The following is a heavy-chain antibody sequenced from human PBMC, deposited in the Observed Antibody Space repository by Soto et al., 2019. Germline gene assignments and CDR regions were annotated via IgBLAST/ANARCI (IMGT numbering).Heavy chain of an antibody. Sequence: SVKVSCEASGGTFSSYAISRVRQAPGQGLEWMGGIIPIFGTANYAQKFQGRVTITADKSTSTAYMELSSLRSEDTAVYYCARKRKGDCTNGVCYIGAFDIWG. CDR2: IIPIFGTA. V-gene: IGHV1-69*06. D-gene: IGHD2-8*01. CDR1: GGTFSSYA. J-gene: IGHJ3*02. CDR3: ARKRKGDCTNGVCYIGAFDI.